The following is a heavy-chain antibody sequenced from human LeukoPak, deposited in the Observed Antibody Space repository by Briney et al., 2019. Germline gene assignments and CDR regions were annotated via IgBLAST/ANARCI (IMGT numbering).Heavy chain of an antibody. CDR2: ISASGIST. CDR1: GFTFGSYA. J-gene: IGHJ4*02. D-gene: IGHD3-22*01. Sequence: GGSLRLSCAASGFTFGSYAMSWVRQAPAKGLQWVSAISASGISTYYADSVKGRFTISRDKSENTLYLRMNSLRAEDTAVYYCAKGYYDSAEGHFDHWGQGTLVTVSS. V-gene: IGHV3-23*01. CDR3: AKGYYDSAEGHFDH.